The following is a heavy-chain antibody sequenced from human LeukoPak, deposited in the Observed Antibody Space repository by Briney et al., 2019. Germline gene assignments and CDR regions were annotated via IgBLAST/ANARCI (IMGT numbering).Heavy chain of an antibody. J-gene: IGHJ4*02. CDR1: GGTFSSYV. Sequence: GASVKVCCKASGGTFSSYVISWVRQAPGQGLEWMGRIIPIFGIANYAQKFQGRVTITADKSTSTAYMELSSLRSEDTAVYYCARDARNDYGGLYYFDYWGQGTLVTVSS. CDR3: ARDARNDYGGLYYFDY. CDR2: IIPIFGIA. V-gene: IGHV1-69*04. D-gene: IGHD4-23*01.